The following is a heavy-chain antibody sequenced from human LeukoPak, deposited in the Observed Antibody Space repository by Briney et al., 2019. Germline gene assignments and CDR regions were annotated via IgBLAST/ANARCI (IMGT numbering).Heavy chain of an antibody. D-gene: IGHD1-1*01. V-gene: IGHV3-53*01. CDR3: AREITTNSFDI. CDR2: IYSGGST. CDR1: GFTVSSNY. J-gene: IGHJ3*02. Sequence: GGSLRLSCAASGFTVSSNYMSWVRQAPGKGLEWVSVIYSGGSTYYADSVKGRFTISRDNSKNTLYLQMNSLRAEDTAVYYCAREITTNSFDIWGQWTKVTVSS.